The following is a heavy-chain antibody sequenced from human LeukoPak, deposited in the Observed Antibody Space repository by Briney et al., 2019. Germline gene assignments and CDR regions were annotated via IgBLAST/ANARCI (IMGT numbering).Heavy chain of an antibody. Sequence: SETLSLTCSVSGYSIRSGYYWGWIRQPPGKGLEWIGSIYQSGNTYYNESLKSRVTISVDTSKNQSSLKLSSVTAADTAVYYCARDIPPGPWGQGTLVTVSS. CDR1: GYSIRSGYY. J-gene: IGHJ5*02. V-gene: IGHV4-38-2*02. CDR2: IYQSGNT. D-gene: IGHD2-2*02. CDR3: ARDIPPGP.